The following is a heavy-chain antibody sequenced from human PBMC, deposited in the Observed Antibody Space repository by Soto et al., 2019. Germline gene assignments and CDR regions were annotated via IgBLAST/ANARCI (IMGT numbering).Heavy chain of an antibody. D-gene: IGHD2-15*01. CDR3: ARGDCVGGTCYSLAGSFYYYMDV. V-gene: IGHV3-74*01. CDR1: GFTFSNYW. CDR2: INNDGSVS. J-gene: IGHJ6*03. Sequence: EVQLVESGGGLVQPGGSLRLSCVASGFTFSNYWMYWVRQAPGEGLVWVSRINNDGSVSSYADSVKGRLTISGDNVKNTLYLQMDSLRAEDTAVYYCARGDCVGGTCYSLAGSFYYYMDVWSKGTTVTVFS.